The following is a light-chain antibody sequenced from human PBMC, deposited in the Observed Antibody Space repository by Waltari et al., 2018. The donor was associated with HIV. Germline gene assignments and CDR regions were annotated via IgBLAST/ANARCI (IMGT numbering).Light chain of an antibody. CDR3: SAWDDNLNAL. CDR2: CND. CDR1: RSNIGSNS. V-gene: IGLV1-44*01. Sequence: QSVLIQPPSASGTPGQRVTISCSGRRSNIGSNSVNWYQQFPGTAPKLLIFCNDRRPSGVPDRFSGSKSGTSASLVINGLQPEDEADYYCSAWDDNLNALFGGGTKLTVL. J-gene: IGLJ2*01.